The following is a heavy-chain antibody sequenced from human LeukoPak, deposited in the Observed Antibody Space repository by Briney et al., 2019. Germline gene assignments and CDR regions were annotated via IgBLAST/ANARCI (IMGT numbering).Heavy chain of an antibody. CDR2: IYSGGST. J-gene: IGHJ6*02. Sequence: GGSLRLSCAASGFTVNSNYMSWVRQAPGKGLEWVSVIYSGGSTYYADSVKGRFTIPRDKSKNTLYLQMNSLRAEDTAVYYCARHGAAAVSYYYYGMDVWGQGTTVTVSS. D-gene: IGHD6-13*01. CDR1: GFTVNSNY. CDR3: ARHGAAAVSYYYYGMDV. V-gene: IGHV3-66*04.